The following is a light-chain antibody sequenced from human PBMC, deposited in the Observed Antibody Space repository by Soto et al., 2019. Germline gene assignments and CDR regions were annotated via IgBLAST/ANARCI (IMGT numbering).Light chain of an antibody. J-gene: IGKJ4*01. V-gene: IGKV1-33*01. CDR3: QQYHNFPPD. CDR2: DAS. Sequence: DIQMTQSPSSLSASVGDRVIITCQASQDISNYLNWYQQKPGKAPKLLIYDASNLETGVPSRFSGRGSGTDFTFTISSLQPEDIATYYCQQYHNFPPDFGGGTKVEIK. CDR1: QDISNY.